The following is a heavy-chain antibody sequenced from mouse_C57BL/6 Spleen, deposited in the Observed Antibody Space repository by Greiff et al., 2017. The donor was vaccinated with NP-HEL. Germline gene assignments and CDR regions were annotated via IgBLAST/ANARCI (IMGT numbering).Heavy chain of an antibody. Sequence: EVQLQQSGPELVKPGASVKMSCKASGYTFTDYNMHWVKQSHGKSLEWIGYINPNNGGTSYNQKFKGKATLTVNKSSSTAYMELRSLTSEDSAVYYCATDGYLFYAMDYWGQGTSVTVSS. D-gene: IGHD2-3*01. V-gene: IGHV1-22*01. CDR3: ATDGYLFYAMDY. CDR2: INPNNGGT. CDR1: GYTFTDYN. J-gene: IGHJ4*01.